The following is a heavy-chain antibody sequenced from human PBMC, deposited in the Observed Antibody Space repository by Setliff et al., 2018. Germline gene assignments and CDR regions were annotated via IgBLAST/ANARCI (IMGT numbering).Heavy chain of an antibody. CDR3: AREGVDTRSSTDYRYYMDV. CDR2: TIPIFGSA. D-gene: IGHD5-18*01. V-gene: IGHV1-69*05. Sequence: ASVKVSCKASGGTFSSYGISWVRQAPGQGLEWMGGTIPIFGSANYAQKFQDRVTIITDESTSTAYMELSSLRTEDTAVYYCAREGVDTRSSTDYRYYMDVWGKGTTVTVS. J-gene: IGHJ6*03. CDR1: GGTFSSYG.